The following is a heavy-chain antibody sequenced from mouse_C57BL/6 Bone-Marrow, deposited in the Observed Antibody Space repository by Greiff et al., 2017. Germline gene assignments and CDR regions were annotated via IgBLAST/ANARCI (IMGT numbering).Heavy chain of an antibody. CDR3: GRGGYFDY. V-gene: IGHV14-4*01. J-gene: IGHJ2*01. CDR1: GFNIKDDY. Sequence: EVQLQQSGAELVRPGASVKLSCTASGFNIKDDYMHWVKQRPEQGLEWIGWIDPENGDTEYASKFQGKATITADTSSNTAYLQLSSLTSEDPAVYYCGRGGYFDYWGQGTTLTVSS. CDR2: IDPENGDT.